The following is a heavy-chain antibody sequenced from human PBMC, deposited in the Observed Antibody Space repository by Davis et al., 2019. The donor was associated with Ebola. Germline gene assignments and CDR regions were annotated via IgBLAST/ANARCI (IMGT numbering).Heavy chain of an antibody. CDR3: ATLARTGTTDC. CDR2: ITGSGSST. V-gene: IGHV3-23*01. D-gene: IGHD1-1*01. Sequence: GGFLRLSCATSGFTLGTYSMNWVRQAPGKGLEWVSAITGSGSSTSYADSVKGRFTVSRDNAKNTLYLQMNSLRAEDTALYYCATLARTGTTDCWGQGTLVTVSS. J-gene: IGHJ4*02. CDR1: GFTLGTYS.